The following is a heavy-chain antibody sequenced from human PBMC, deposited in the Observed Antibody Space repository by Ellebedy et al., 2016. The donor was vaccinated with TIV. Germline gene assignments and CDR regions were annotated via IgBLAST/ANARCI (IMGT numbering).Heavy chain of an antibody. CDR3: ARPYCSSTSCHYYYGMDV. D-gene: IGHD2-2*01. Sequence: GESLKISCKGSGYSFTSYWISWVRQMPGKGLEWMGRIDPSDSYTNYSPSFQGHVTISADKSISTAYLQWSSLKASDTAMYYCARPYCSSTSCHYYYGMDVWGQGTTVTVSS. V-gene: IGHV5-10-1*01. J-gene: IGHJ6*02. CDR1: GYSFTSYW. CDR2: IDPSDSYT.